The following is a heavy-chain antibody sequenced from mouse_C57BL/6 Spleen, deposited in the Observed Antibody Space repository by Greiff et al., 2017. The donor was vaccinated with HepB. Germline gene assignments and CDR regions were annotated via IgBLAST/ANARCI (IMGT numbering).Heavy chain of an antibody. CDR3: ARLEGITTVVATNAMDY. Sequence: QVQLKQSGPELVKPGASVKISCKASGYSFTSYYIHWVKQRPGQGLEWIGWIYPGSGNTKYNEKFKGKATLTADTSSSTAYMQLSSLTSEDSAVYYCARLEGITTVVATNAMDYWGQGTSVTVSS. CDR2: IYPGSGNT. CDR1: GYSFTSYY. V-gene: IGHV1-66*01. J-gene: IGHJ4*01. D-gene: IGHD1-1*01.